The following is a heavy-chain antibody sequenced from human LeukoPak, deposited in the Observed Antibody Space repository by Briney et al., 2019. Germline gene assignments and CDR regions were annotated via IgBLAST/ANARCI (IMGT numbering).Heavy chain of an antibody. CDR2: IKQDGSEK. Sequence: GGSLRLSCAASGFTFSSYWMSWVRQAPGKGLEWVANIKQDGSEKYYVDSVKGRFTISRDNAKNSLYLQMNSLRAEDTAVYYCARVEYVDYGEYYYYYYMDVWGKGTTVTVSS. CDR1: GFTFSSYW. CDR3: ARVEYVDYGEYYYYYYMDV. D-gene: IGHD4/OR15-4a*01. V-gene: IGHV3-7*01. J-gene: IGHJ6*03.